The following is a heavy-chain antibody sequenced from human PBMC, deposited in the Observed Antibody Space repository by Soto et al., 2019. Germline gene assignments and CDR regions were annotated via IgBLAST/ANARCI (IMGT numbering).Heavy chain of an antibody. CDR3: ARNTTRLGWFDS. CDR2: INHSGST. Sequence: SETLSLTCAVYGGSFSGYYWTWIRQPPGTGLEWIGEINHSGSTNYNPSLKSRVTISVDTSRNQFSLKLSSVTAADTAIYYCARNTTRLGWFDSWGQGTQVTVSS. D-gene: IGHD7-27*01. CDR1: GGSFSGYY. V-gene: IGHV4-34*01. J-gene: IGHJ5*01.